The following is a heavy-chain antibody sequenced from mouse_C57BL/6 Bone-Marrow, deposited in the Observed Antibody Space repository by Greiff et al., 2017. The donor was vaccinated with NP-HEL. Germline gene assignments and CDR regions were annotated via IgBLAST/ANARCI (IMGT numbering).Heavy chain of an antibody. V-gene: IGHV5-17*01. D-gene: IGHD2-4*01. CDR2: ISSGSSTI. CDR1: GFTFSDYG. CDR3: ARRYDYDDAMDY. Sequence: EVNLVESGGGLVKPGGSLKLSCAASGFTFSDYGMHWVRQAPEKGLEWVAYISSGSSTIYYADTVKGRFTISRDNAKNTLFLQMTSLRSEDTAMYYCARRYDYDDAMDYWGQGTSVTVSS. J-gene: IGHJ4*01.